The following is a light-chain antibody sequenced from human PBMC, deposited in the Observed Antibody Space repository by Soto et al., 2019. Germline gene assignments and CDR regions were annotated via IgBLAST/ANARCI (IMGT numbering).Light chain of an antibody. CDR1: QSVGSN. Sequence: EIVMTQSPATLSVSPGERATLSCRASQSVGSNLAWYQQKPGQAPRLLIYGASTRATGIPARFSGSGSGTEFTLTISSLQSEDFAVYYCQQYHNWPPLTFGQGTRVEIK. CDR3: QQYHNWPPLT. J-gene: IGKJ5*01. CDR2: GAS. V-gene: IGKV3-15*01.